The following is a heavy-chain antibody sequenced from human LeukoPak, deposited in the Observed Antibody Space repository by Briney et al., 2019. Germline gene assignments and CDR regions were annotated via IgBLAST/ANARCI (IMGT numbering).Heavy chain of an antibody. J-gene: IGHJ6*02. D-gene: IGHD6-19*01. CDR2: INHNGST. Sequence: SESLSLTCAVYGGSFSGYYWSWIRQPPGKGLEWIGEINHNGSTNYNPSLKSRVTISVDTSKNQFSLKLSSVTAADTAVYYCARTPDDSSGWSYYYGMDVWGQGTTVTVSS. CDR3: ARTPDDSSGWSYYYGMDV. V-gene: IGHV4-34*01. CDR1: GGSFSGYY.